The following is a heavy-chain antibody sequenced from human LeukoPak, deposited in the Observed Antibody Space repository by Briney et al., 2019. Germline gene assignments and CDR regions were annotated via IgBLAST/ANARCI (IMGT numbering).Heavy chain of an antibody. CDR3: ARVPNDYYDSSGYDTFDY. V-gene: IGHV4-34*01. CDR2: INHSGST. Sequence: PSETLSLTCAVYGGSFSGYYWSWIRQPPGKGLEWIGEINHSGSTNYNPSLKSRVTISVDTSKNQFSLKLSSVTAADTAVYYCARVPNDYYDSSGYDTFDYWGQGTLVTVSS. J-gene: IGHJ4*02. CDR1: GGSFSGYY. D-gene: IGHD3-22*01.